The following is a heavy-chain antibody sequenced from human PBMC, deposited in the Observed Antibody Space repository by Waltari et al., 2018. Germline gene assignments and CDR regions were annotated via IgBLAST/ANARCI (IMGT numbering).Heavy chain of an antibody. J-gene: IGHJ4*02. CDR2: ISGSGDGT. Sequence: EVQLLESGGGLVQPGGSLRLSCAASGFTFRNYAMSWVRQAPGKGLEWVSAISGSGDGTYHGDSVKGRFTISRDNSKNTLDLQMNSLRVEDTAIYFCAKVYSGSYLDYWGQGTLVTVSS. CDR3: AKVYSGSYLDY. CDR1: GFTFRNYA. D-gene: IGHD1-26*01. V-gene: IGHV3-23*01.